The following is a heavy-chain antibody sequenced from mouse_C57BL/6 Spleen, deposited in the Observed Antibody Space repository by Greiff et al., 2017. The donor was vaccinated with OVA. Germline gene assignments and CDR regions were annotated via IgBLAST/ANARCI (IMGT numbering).Heavy chain of an antibody. V-gene: IGHV1-53*01. Sequence: QVQLQQPGTELVKPGASVKLSCKASGYTFTSYWMHWVKQRPGQGLEWIGNINPSNGGTNYNEKFKSKATLTVDKSSSTAYMQRSSLTYEDSAVYDCARAYYSNWYCDVWGTGTTVTVSS. J-gene: IGHJ1*03. CDR3: ARAYYSNWYCDV. CDR2: INPSNGGT. CDR1: GYTFTSYW. D-gene: IGHD2-5*01.